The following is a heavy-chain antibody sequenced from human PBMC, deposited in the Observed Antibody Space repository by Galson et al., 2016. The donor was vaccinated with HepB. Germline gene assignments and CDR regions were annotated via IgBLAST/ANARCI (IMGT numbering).Heavy chain of an antibody. CDR2: LSYDGRQK. V-gene: IGHV3-30*18. Sequence: SLRLSCAASGFTFFSSYSMHWVRQAPGKGLEWVAVLSYDGRQKKYGDSVKGRFTISRDNSNNTLYLQMDSLRPEDTAVYYCAKGVKAAAGTLDAYWGQGILVTVSS. J-gene: IGHJ4*02. CDR1: GFTFFSSYS. D-gene: IGHD6-13*01. CDR3: AKGVKAAAGTLDAY.